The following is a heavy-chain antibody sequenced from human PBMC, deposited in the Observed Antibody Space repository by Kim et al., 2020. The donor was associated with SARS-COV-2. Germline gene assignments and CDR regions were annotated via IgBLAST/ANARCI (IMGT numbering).Heavy chain of an antibody. CDR2: ISYDGSNK. J-gene: IGHJ4*02. V-gene: IGHV3-30*18. CDR1: GFTFSSYG. CDR3: AKDWFTDILTGLNDY. D-gene: IGHD3-9*01. Sequence: GGSLRLSCAASGFTFSSYGMHWVRQAPGKGLEWVAVISYDGSNKYYADSVKGRFTISRDNSNNTLYLQMNSLRAEDTAVYYCAKDWFTDILTGLNDYWGQGTLVTVSS.